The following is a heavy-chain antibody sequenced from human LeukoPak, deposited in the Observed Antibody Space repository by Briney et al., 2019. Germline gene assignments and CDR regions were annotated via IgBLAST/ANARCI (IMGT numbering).Heavy chain of an antibody. CDR2: IYYSGST. Sequence: SETLSLTCTASGGSISSSSYYWGWIRQPPGKGLEWIGSIYYSGSTYYNPSLKSRVTISVDTSKNQFSLKLSSVTAADTAVYYCARCGNARGYCSSTTCYPYSMDVWGQGTTVTVSS. J-gene: IGHJ6*02. D-gene: IGHD2-2*01. V-gene: IGHV4-39*07. CDR3: ARCGNARGYCSSTTCYPYSMDV. CDR1: GGSISSSSYY.